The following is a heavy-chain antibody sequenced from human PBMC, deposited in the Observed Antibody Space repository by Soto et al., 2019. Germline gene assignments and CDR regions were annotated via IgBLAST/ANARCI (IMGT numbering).Heavy chain of an antibody. V-gene: IGHV6-1*01. CDR1: GDSVSSNSAA. CDR2: TYYRSKWYN. Sequence: PSPTLSLTCAISGDSVSSNSAAWNWIRQSPSRGLEWLGRTYYRSKWYNDYAVSVKSRITINPDTSKNQFSLQLNSVTPEDTAVYYCARWGEGQQLVSSGMDVWGQGTTVTVSS. CDR3: ARWGEGQQLVSSGMDV. J-gene: IGHJ6*02. D-gene: IGHD6-13*01.